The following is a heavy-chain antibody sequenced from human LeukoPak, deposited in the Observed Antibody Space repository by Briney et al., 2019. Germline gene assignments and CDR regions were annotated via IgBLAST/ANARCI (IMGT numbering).Heavy chain of an antibody. V-gene: IGHV3-23*01. D-gene: IGHD3-10*01. CDR3: AKDDAWLRFGE. Sequence: GGSLRLSCAASGFTFSNYWMSWVRQAPGEGLEWVSAISGSGGNTYYADSVKGRFTISRDNSKNTVYLQVISLTAEDTAVYYCAKDDAWLRFGEWSQGTLVTVSS. CDR1: GFTFSNYW. CDR2: ISGSGGNT. J-gene: IGHJ4*02.